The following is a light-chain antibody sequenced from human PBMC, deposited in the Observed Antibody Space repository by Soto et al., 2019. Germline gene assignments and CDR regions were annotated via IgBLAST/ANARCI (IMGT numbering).Light chain of an antibody. Sequence: DIQLTQSPSFLSASLGDRVTITCRASQGIGSYLAWYQQKPGKAPRLLIYAASALQSGVPSRFSGSGSDTEFTLTISSLQPEDFATYYCQQRNNYPLTFGGGTKVEIK. CDR1: QGIGSY. CDR2: AAS. CDR3: QQRNNYPLT. V-gene: IGKV1-9*01. J-gene: IGKJ4*01.